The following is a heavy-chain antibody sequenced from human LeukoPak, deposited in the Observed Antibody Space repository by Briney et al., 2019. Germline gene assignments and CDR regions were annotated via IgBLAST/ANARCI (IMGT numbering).Heavy chain of an antibody. CDR2: IYPGDSDT. D-gene: IGHD6-19*01. J-gene: IGHJ4*02. V-gene: IGHV5-51*01. CDR1: GYSFTSYW. Sequence: GESLKISCKGSGYSFTSYWISWVRQMPGKGLEWMGIIYPGDSDTRYSPSFEGQVTISADKSISTAFLQWGSLKASDTAMYYCARSWVAGYGTVLDYWGQGTLVTVSS. CDR3: ARSWVAGYGTVLDY.